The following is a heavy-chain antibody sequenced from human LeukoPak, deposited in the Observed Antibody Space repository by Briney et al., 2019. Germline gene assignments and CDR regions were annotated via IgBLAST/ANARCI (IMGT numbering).Heavy chain of an antibody. Sequence: GGSLRLSCAASGFTLSDYYMSWIRQAPGKGLEWVSYISSSGSTIYYADSVKGRFTISRDNAKNSLYLQMNSLRAEDTAVYYCARAGDDFWSGYYLDYWGQGTLVTVSS. V-gene: IGHV3-11*01. J-gene: IGHJ4*02. CDR3: ARAGDDFWSGYYLDY. CDR1: GFTLSDYY. D-gene: IGHD3-3*01. CDR2: ISSSGSTI.